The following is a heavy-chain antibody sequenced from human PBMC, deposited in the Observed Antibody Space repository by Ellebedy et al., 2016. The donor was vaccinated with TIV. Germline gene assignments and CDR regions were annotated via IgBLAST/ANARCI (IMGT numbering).Heavy chain of an antibody. J-gene: IGHJ4*02. CDR1: GYTFTSYY. Sequence: ASVKVSXXASGYTFTSYYMHWVRQAPGQGLEWMGIINPSSGRTSYAQKFQGRVTMTRDTSTSTVYMELSSLISDDTAVYYCAIRYSSGWSIDYWGQGTLVTVSS. CDR2: INPSSGRT. CDR3: AIRYSSGWSIDY. V-gene: IGHV1-46*01. D-gene: IGHD6-19*01.